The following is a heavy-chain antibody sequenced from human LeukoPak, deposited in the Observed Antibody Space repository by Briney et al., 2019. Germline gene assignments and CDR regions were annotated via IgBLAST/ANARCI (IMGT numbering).Heavy chain of an antibody. CDR2: IYYSGST. Sequence: SETLSLTCTVSGGSISSSSYYWGWIRQPPGKGLEWIGSIYYSGSTYYNPSLKSRVTISVDTSKNQFSLKLSSVTAADTAEYYCASDYYDSSGYYSNWFDPWGQGTLVTVSS. CDR1: GGSISSSSYY. D-gene: IGHD3-22*01. CDR3: ASDYYDSSGYYSNWFDP. J-gene: IGHJ5*02. V-gene: IGHV4-39*01.